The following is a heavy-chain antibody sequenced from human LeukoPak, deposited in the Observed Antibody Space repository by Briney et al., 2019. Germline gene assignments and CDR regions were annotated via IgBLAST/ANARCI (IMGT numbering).Heavy chain of an antibody. Sequence: ASVKVSCKTSGFTFTSNGISWVRQAPGQGLEWMGWINAYNGKTNHPQKFQDRVTMTTDTSTSTAYLELRNLRSDDTAVYYCARDSHDYCDYWGQGTLVTVSS. CDR2: INAYNGKT. V-gene: IGHV1-18*01. CDR1: GFTFTSNG. CDR3: ARDSHDYCDY. J-gene: IGHJ4*02.